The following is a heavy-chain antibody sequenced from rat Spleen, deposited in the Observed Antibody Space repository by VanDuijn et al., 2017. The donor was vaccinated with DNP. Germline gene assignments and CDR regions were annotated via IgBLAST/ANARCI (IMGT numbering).Heavy chain of an antibody. CDR2: IIHDGTNI. Sequence: EVQLVESGGGLVLPGRSLKLSCAASGFTFSDYAMAWVRQAPKKGLEWVATIIHDGTNIYDGDSVKGRLTIARDNAESTLYLQMDSLRSEDTATYYCARVQLGYYALDAWGQGTSVTVSS. CDR3: ARVQLGYYALDA. J-gene: IGHJ4*01. D-gene: IGHD5-1*01. V-gene: IGHV5-17*01. CDR1: GFTFSDYA.